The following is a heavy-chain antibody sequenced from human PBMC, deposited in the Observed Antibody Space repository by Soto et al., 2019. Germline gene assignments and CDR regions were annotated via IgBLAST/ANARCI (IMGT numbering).Heavy chain of an antibody. CDR1: GFTFSSYN. D-gene: IGHD1-7*01. V-gene: IGHV3-48*02. CDR3: ARAGRNNWNYRWFDP. J-gene: IGHJ5*02. CDR2: ISGSSYTI. Sequence: GGSLRLSCAASGFTFSSYNMNWVPQAPGKGLNWVSYISGSSYTIYYADSVKGRFHISRDNANNSLFLQMNSLRDESTGVYYYARAGRNNWNYRWFDPWGQGTLVTVSS.